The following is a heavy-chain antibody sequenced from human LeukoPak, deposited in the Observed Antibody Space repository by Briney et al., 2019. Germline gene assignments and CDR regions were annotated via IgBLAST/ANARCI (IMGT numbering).Heavy chain of an antibody. CDR3: AKDSYYYYIDV. Sequence: GGSLRLSCAASGFTFRSYGMHWVRQAPGKGLEWVTFIGYDGSNRYYTDSVKGRFTISRDNSKNTLYLQLNSLRTEDTAVYYCAKDSYYYYIDVWGKGTTVTVSS. J-gene: IGHJ6*03. CDR2: IGYDGSNR. CDR1: GFTFRSYG. V-gene: IGHV3-30*02.